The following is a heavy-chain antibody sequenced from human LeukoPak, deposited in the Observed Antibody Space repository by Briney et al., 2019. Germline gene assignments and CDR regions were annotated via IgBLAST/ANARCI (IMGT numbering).Heavy chain of an antibody. CDR3: ARGVEPLAANTLAY. Sequence: GGSLRLSCAASGFTVITNDMTWVRQAPGKGLEWGSVLYSDGNTKYADSVQGRFTISRDNSKNTLYIEMNSLSPDDTAVYYCARGVEPLAANTLAYWGQGTLVTVSS. CDR1: GFTVITND. D-gene: IGHD1-14*01. V-gene: IGHV3-53*01. J-gene: IGHJ4*02. CDR2: LYSDGNT.